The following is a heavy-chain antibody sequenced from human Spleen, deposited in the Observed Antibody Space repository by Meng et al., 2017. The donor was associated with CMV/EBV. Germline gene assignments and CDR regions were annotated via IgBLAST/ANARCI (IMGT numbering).Heavy chain of an antibody. Sequence: GESLKISCAASGFTFSSYAMSWVRQAPGKGLEWVARVKSKIDGEAIEYAAPVKGRFTISRDDSKNMLYLQMSSLETGDTAVYYCTTLGKRDWGQGTLVTVSS. J-gene: IGHJ4*02. CDR1: GFTFSSYA. V-gene: IGHV3-15*01. D-gene: IGHD1-1*01. CDR3: TTLGKRD. CDR2: VKSKIDGEAI.